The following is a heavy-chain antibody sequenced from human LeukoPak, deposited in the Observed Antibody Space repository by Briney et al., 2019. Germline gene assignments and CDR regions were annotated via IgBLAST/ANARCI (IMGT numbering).Heavy chain of an antibody. CDR3: ARAFLLDAFDI. V-gene: IGHV3-9*03. CDR2: ISWNSGSI. D-gene: IGHD2-8*02. CDR1: GFTFNSYR. J-gene: IGHJ3*02. Sequence: GGSLRLSCAASGFTFNSYRIHWVRQAPGKGLEWVSGISWNSGSIGYADSVKGRFTISRDNAKNSLYLQMNSLRAEDMALYYCARAFLLDAFDIWGQGTMVTVSS.